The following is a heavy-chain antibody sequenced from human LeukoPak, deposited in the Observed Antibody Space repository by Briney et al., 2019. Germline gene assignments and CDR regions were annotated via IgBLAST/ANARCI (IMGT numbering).Heavy chain of an antibody. J-gene: IGHJ6*02. Sequence: SETLSLTCTVSGGSISSYYWSWIRQPPGKGLEWIGYIYYSGSTNYNPSLKSRVTISVDTSKNQFSLKLSSVTAADTAAYYCARSDSSGYYGNPMDVWGQGTTATVSS. CDR3: ARSDSSGYYGNPMDV. V-gene: IGHV4-59*01. CDR2: IYYSGST. D-gene: IGHD3-22*01. CDR1: GGSISSYY.